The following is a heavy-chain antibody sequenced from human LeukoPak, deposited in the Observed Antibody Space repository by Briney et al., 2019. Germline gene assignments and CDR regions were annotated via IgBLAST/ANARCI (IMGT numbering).Heavy chain of an antibody. V-gene: IGHV1-18*01. Sequence: ASVKVSCKASGYTFTSYGISWVRQAPGQGLEWMGWISAYNGNTNYAQKLQGRVTMTTDTSTSTAYMELRSLRSDDTAVYYCARGDWSSSWYGGFDYWGQGTLVTVSS. D-gene: IGHD6-13*01. CDR3: ARGDWSSSWYGGFDY. J-gene: IGHJ4*02. CDR2: ISAYNGNT. CDR1: GYTFTSYG.